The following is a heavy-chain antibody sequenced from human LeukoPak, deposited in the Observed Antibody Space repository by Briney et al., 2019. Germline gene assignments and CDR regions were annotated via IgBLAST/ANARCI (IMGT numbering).Heavy chain of an antibody. D-gene: IGHD2-15*01. V-gene: IGHV4-59*01. CDR1: GGSISSYY. CDR2: IYYSGSI. CDR3: ARQRGVVVADNWFDP. J-gene: IGHJ5*02. Sequence: SETLSLTCTVSGGSISSYYWSWIRQPPGKGLEWIGYIYYSGSINYNPSLKSRVTISVDTSKNQFSLKLSSVTAADTAVYYCARQRGVVVADNWFDPWGQGTLVTVSS.